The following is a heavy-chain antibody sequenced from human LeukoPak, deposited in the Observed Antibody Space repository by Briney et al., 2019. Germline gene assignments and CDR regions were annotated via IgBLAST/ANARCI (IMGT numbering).Heavy chain of an antibody. J-gene: IGHJ4*02. Sequence: GASVKVSCKASGYTFTSYDINWVRQATGQGLEWMGWMNPNSGNTGYAQKFQGRVTMTRNTSISTAYMELSSLRSEDTAVYYCARSSIAAAVTKEYYFDYWGQGTLVTVSS. CDR2: MNPNSGNT. D-gene: IGHD6-13*01. CDR3: ARSSIAAAVTKEYYFDY. V-gene: IGHV1-8*01. CDR1: GYTFTSYD.